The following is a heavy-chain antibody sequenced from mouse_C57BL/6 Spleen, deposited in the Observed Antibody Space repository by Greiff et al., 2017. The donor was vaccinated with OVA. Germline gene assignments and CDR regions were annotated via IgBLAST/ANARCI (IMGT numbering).Heavy chain of an antibody. CDR1: GFNIKDDY. D-gene: IGHD2-13*01. V-gene: IGHV14-4*01. Sequence: EVKLVESGAELVRPGASVKLSCTASGFNIKDDYMHWVKQRPEQGLEWIGWIDPENGDTEYASKFQGKATITADTSSNTAYLQLSSLTSEDTAVYYCTTRKGDQRQGGDYWGQGTTLTVSS. CDR3: TTRKGDQRQGGDY. CDR2: IDPENGDT. J-gene: IGHJ2*01.